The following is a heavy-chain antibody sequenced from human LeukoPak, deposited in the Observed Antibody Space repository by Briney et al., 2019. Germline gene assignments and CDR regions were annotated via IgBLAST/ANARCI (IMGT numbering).Heavy chain of an antibody. CDR2: ISASGSNI. CDR3: VRVKGTYFDF. J-gene: IGHJ4*02. V-gene: IGHV3-48*01. Sequence: PGGSLRLSCAASGFPFSSYSMNWVRQAPGKGLEWVSYISASGSNIYYLDSLKGRFTVSRDNAMNSLFLQMDRPRAEDTAVYYCVRVKGTYFDFWGQGTLVTVSS. D-gene: IGHD1-1*01. CDR1: GFPFSSYS.